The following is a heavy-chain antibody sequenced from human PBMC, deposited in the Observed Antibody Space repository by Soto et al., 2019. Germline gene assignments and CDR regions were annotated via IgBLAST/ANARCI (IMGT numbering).Heavy chain of an antibody. V-gene: IGHV3-7*01. D-gene: IGHD3-16*02. CDR3: ASYRYYDYIWGSYRYHDAFDI. CDR1: GFTFSSYW. J-gene: IGHJ3*02. CDR2: IKQDGSEK. Sequence: EVQLVESGGGLVQPGGSLRLSCAASGFTFSSYWMSWVRQAPGKGLEWVANIKQDGSEKYYVDSVKGRFTISRDNAKNSLYLQMNRLRAEDTAVYYCASYRYYDYIWGSYRYHDAFDIWGQGTMVTVSS.